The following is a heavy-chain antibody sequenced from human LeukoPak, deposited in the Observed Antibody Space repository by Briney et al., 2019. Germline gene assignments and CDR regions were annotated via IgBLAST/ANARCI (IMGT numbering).Heavy chain of an antibody. V-gene: IGHV3-48*01. CDR1: GFTFSTYS. CDR2: ISGGYTTT. Sequence: GGSLRLSCAASGFTFSTYSVNWVRQAPGKGLEWVAYISGGYTTTYFADSVKDRFTIIRDNDKNSLYLQMNSLRAEDTAVYYCARDPVGATTPDCWGQGALVTVSS. CDR3: ARDPVGATTPDC. D-gene: IGHD1-26*01. J-gene: IGHJ4*02.